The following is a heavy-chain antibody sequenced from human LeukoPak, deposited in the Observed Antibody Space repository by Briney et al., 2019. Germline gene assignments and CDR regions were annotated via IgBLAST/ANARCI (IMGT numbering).Heavy chain of an antibody. D-gene: IGHD2-15*01. CDR1: GFTFSSYA. V-gene: IGHV3-64*01. Sequence: GGSLRLSCAASGFTFSSYAMHWVRQAPGKGLEYVSAISSNRGSTYHANSVKGRFTISRDNSKNTLYLQMGSLRAEDMAVYYCARSRGTHYYYYYMDVWGKGTTVTVSS. J-gene: IGHJ6*03. CDR2: ISSNRGST. CDR3: ARSRGTHYYYYYMDV.